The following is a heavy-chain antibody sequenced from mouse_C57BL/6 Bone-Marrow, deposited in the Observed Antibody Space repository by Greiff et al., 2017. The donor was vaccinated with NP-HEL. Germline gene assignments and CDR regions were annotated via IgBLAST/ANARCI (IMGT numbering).Heavy chain of an antibody. V-gene: IGHV5-4*01. CDR1: GFTFSSYA. J-gene: IGHJ3*01. CDR2: ISDGGSYT. D-gene: IGHD2-3*01. Sequence: EVKVEESGGGLVKPGGSLKLSCAASGFTFSSYAMSWVRQTPEKRLEWVATISDGGSYTYYPDNVKGRFTISRDNAKNNLYLQMSHLKSEDTAMYYCAREGLLRGFAYWGQGTLVTVSA. CDR3: AREGLLRGFAY.